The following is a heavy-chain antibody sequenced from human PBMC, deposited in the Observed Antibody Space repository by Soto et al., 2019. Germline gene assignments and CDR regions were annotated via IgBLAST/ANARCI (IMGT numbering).Heavy chain of an antibody. D-gene: IGHD4-17*01. J-gene: IGHJ3*02. V-gene: IGHV4-39*01. Sequence: SDTLSLTCTVSGGSISSSSYYWGWIRQPPGKGLEWIGSIYYSGSTYYNPSLKSRVTISVDTSKNQFSLKLSSVTAADTAVYYCARIYGDYPADAFDIWGQGTMVTVSS. CDR2: IYYSGST. CDR3: ARIYGDYPADAFDI. CDR1: GGSISSSSYY.